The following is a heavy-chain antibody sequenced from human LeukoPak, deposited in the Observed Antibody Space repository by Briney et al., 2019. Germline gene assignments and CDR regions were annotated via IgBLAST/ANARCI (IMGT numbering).Heavy chain of an antibody. V-gene: IGHV3-21*01. CDR1: GFTFSSYS. D-gene: IGHD3-10*01. Sequence: GGSLRLSCAASGFTFSSYSMNWVRQAPGKGLEWVSSISSSSSYIYYADSVKGRFTISRDNAKNSLYLQMSSLRAEDTAVYYCARQYYYGSGSYLVAYGMDVWGKGTTVTVSS. CDR2: ISSSSSYI. CDR3: ARQYYYGSGSYLVAYGMDV. J-gene: IGHJ6*04.